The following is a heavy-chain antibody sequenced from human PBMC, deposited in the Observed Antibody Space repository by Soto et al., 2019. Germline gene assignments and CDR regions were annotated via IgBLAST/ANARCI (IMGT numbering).Heavy chain of an antibody. CDR1: GDTFSSYI. D-gene: IGHD2-21*02. CDR2: VIPVLTTT. Sequence: QVQLVQSGAEVKKPGSSVRVSCRSSGDTFSSYIVNWLRLAPGRGLEWMGRVIPVLTTTDYAQNFRGRVTISADRSTNTVYLDLSSLRSDDTAVYYCARRRYCGYHCYHKHYYGMDVWGQGSLVTVAS. CDR3: ARRRYCGYHCYHKHYYGMDV. V-gene: IGHV1-69*08. J-gene: IGHJ6*02.